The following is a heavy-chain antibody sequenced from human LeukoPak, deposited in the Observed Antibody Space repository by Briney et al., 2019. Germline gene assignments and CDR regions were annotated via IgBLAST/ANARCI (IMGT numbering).Heavy chain of an antibody. J-gene: IGHJ4*02. CDR2: IYHSGST. V-gene: IGHV4-38-2*02. D-gene: IGHD6-13*01. CDR1: GYSISSGYY. CDR3: ARGDSAAGTKRGMDQGPFFDY. Sequence: SETLSLTCTVSGYSISSGYYWGWIRQPPGKGLEWIGSIYHSGSTYYNPSLKSRVTISVDTSKNQFSLKLSSVTAADTAVYYCARGDSAAGTKRGMDQGPFFDYWGQGTLVTVSS.